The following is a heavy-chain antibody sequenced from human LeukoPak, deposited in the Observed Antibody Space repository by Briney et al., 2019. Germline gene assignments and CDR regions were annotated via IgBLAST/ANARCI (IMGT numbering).Heavy chain of an antibody. CDR2: IKQDGSEK. V-gene: IGHV3-7*01. J-gene: IGHJ6*03. Sequence: PGGSLRLSCAASGFTFSNYWMTWVRQAPGKGLEGVANIKQDGSEKYYVDSVKGRFTTSRDNAKNSLYVHMNSLRSEDTAVYYCARDAVTFSGYDWYYYMDVWGKGTPVTVSS. CDR3: ARDAVTFSGYDWYYYMDV. D-gene: IGHD5-12*01. CDR1: GFTFSNYW.